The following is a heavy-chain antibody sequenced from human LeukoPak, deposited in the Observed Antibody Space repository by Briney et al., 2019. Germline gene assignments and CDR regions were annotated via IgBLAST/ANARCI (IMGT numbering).Heavy chain of an antibody. CDR2: VKSKTDGGTT. Sequence: GGSLRLSCAASGFTFSNVWMAWVRQAPGKGLEWIGRVKSKTDGGTTDYAAPVKGRFTISRDDSKNTLYLQMNSLKTEDAAVYYCTTYSSDSSGYYQFDYWGQGTLVTVSS. J-gene: IGHJ4*02. D-gene: IGHD3-22*01. CDR3: TTYSSDSSGYYQFDY. V-gene: IGHV3-15*01. CDR1: GFTFSNVW.